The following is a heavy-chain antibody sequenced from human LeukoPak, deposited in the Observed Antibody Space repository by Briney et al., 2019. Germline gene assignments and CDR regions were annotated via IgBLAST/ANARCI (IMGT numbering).Heavy chain of an antibody. CDR3: ASGRYGDYRFDY. CDR1: GFTFSDYY. J-gene: IGHJ4*02. D-gene: IGHD4-17*01. CDR2: ISGGGSTI. V-gene: IGHV3-11*01. Sequence: PGGSLRLSCAASGFTFSDYYMSWIRQAPGKGLKWVSYISGGGSTIYYADSVKGRFTISRDNAKNSLYLQMNSLRAEDTAVYYCASGRYGDYRFDYWGQGTLVTVSS.